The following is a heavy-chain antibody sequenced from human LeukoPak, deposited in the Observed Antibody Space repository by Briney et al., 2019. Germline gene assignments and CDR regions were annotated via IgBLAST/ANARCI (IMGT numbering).Heavy chain of an antibody. CDR3: ARALYGSGSYYAMIGAFDI. CDR2: IYYSGST. J-gene: IGHJ3*02. V-gene: IGHV4-61*01. Sequence: PSETLSLTCTVSGGSVSSGSYYWSRIRQPPGKGLEWIGYIYYSGSTNYNPSLKSRVTISVDTSKNQFSLKLSSVTAADTAVYYCARALYGSGSYYAMIGAFDIWGQGTMVTVSS. CDR1: GGSVSSGSYY. D-gene: IGHD3-10*01.